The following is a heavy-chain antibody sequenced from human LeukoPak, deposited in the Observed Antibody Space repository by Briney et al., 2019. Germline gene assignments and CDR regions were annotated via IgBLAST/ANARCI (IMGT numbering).Heavy chain of an antibody. D-gene: IGHD2-15*01. V-gene: IGHV1-2*02. CDR2: INPNSGGT. CDR3: ARSAGYCSGGSCYSSP. CDR1: GYTFTGYY. Sequence: ASVKVSCKASGYTFTGYYMHWVRQAPGQGLEWMGWINPNSGGTNYAQKFQGRVTMTRDTSISTAYMELSRLRSDDTAVYYCARSAGYCSGGSCYSSPWGQGTLVTVSS. J-gene: IGHJ5*02.